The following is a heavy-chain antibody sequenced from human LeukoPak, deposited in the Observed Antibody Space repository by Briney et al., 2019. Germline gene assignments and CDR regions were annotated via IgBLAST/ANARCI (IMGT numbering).Heavy chain of an antibody. D-gene: IGHD3-3*01. Sequence: SETLSLTCTVSGGTISSYYWSWIRQPPGKGLEWIGYIYYSGSTNYNPSLKSRVTISVDTSKNQFSLKLSSVTAADTAVYYCARDSAATIFGVVPPYNWFDPWGQGTLVTVSS. CDR1: GGTISSYY. J-gene: IGHJ5*02. V-gene: IGHV4-59*01. CDR3: ARDSAATIFGVVPPYNWFDP. CDR2: IYYSGST.